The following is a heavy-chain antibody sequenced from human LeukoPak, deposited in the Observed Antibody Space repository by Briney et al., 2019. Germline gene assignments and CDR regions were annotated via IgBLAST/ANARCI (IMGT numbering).Heavy chain of an antibody. CDR2: IYYSGST. V-gene: IGHV4-59*01. D-gene: IGHD4-17*01. CDR3: ARATVGAPHFDY. CDR1: GGAITSYY. Sequence: PSQTLSLTCTVSGGAITSYYWSWIRQPPGKGLEWIGYIYYSGSTNYNPSLKSRVTISVDTSKNQFSLKLSSVTAADTAVYYCARATVGAPHFDYWGQGTLVTVSS. J-gene: IGHJ4*02.